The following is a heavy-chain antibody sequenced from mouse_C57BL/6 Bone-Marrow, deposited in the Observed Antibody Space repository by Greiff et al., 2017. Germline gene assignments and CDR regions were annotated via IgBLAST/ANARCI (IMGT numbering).Heavy chain of an antibody. J-gene: IGHJ1*03. V-gene: IGHV14-3*01. Sequence: EVQRVESVAELVRPGASVKLSCTASGFNIKNTYMHWVKQRPEQGLEWIGRIDPANGNTKYAPKFQGKATITADTSSNTAYLQLSSLTSEDTAIYYCARWGLYYYGSSYDWYFDVWGTGTTVTVSS. D-gene: IGHD1-1*01. CDR3: ARWGLYYYGSSYDWYFDV. CDR1: GFNIKNTY. CDR2: IDPANGNT.